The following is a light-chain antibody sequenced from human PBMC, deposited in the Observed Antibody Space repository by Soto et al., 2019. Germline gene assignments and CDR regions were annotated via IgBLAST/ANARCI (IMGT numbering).Light chain of an antibody. CDR1: SSDVGGYNY. V-gene: IGLV2-14*01. Sequence: QSALTQPASVSGSPGQSITISCTGTSSDVGGYNYVSWYQQHPGKAPKLMIYDVSNRPSGVSNRFSGSKSGNTASLTISGLQAEDEADYYSSSYTRSSTLGVFGGGTKVTVL. J-gene: IGLJ2*01. CDR2: DVS. CDR3: SSYTRSSTLGV.